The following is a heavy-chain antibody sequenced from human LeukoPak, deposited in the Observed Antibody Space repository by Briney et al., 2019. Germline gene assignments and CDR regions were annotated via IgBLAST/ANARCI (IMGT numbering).Heavy chain of an antibody. J-gene: IGHJ4*02. D-gene: IGHD6-19*01. V-gene: IGHV4-61*02. Sequence: SETLSLTCTVSGYSISSGYYWGWIRQPAGKGLEWIGRIYTSGSTNYNPSLKSRVTISVDTSKNQFSLKLSSVTAADTAVYYCASLYISGWFSFDYWGQGTLVTVSS. CDR1: GYSISSGYY. CDR3: ASLYISGWFSFDY. CDR2: IYTSGST.